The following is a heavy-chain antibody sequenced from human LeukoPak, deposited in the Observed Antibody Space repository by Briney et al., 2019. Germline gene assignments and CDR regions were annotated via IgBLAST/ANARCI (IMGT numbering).Heavy chain of an antibody. V-gene: IGHV3-53*01. CDR3: ARSGDYLSPFDY. CDR2: IYSGGST. CDR1: GFTVSSNY. J-gene: IGHJ4*02. D-gene: IGHD4-17*01. Sequence: GGSLRLSCAASGFTVSSNYMSWVRQAPGKGLEWVSVIYSGGSTYYADSVKGRFTISRDNAKNTLYLQMNSLRAEDTAVYYCARSGDYLSPFDYWGQGTLVTVSS.